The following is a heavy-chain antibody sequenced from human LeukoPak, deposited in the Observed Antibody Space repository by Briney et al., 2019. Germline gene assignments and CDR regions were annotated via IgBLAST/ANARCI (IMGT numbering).Heavy chain of an antibody. D-gene: IGHD3-22*01. J-gene: IGHJ4*02. CDR1: GFTFDDYA. Sequence: GGSLRLSCAASGFTFDDYAMHWVRHAPGKGLEWVSGISWNSGSIGYADSVKGRFTISRDNAKNSLYLQMNSLRAEDTALYYCAKGSGYYYDSSGYSHWGQGTLVTVSS. CDR3: AKGSGYYYDSSGYSH. CDR2: ISWNSGSI. V-gene: IGHV3-9*01.